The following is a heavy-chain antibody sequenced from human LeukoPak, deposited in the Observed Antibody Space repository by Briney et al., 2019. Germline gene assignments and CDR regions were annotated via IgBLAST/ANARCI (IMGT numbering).Heavy chain of an antibody. CDR2: VSYAGSST. J-gene: IGHJ2*01. Sequence: GGSLRLSCAASGFTFSTYAMNWVRQAPGKGLEWVSTVSYAGSSTYYADSVRGRFTISRDNSKNTLFLHMDSLRAEDTAVYYCAKPVGLEAPTASRYFDLWGRGTQVTVSS. V-gene: IGHV3-23*01. CDR1: GFTFSTYA. D-gene: IGHD2-2*01. CDR3: AKPVGLEAPTASRYFDL.